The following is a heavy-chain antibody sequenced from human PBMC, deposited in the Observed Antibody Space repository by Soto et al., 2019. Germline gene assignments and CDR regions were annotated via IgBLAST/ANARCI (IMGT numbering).Heavy chain of an antibody. CDR1: GGSVSSDTHY. D-gene: IGHD2-2*02. V-gene: IGHV4-61*01. J-gene: IGHJ4*01. CDR2: IYSSGST. Sequence: SETLSLTCTVSGGSVSSDTHYWSWIRQPPGKRLEWIGVIYSSGSTNYNPSLKSRVTMSVDTSKNQFSLKLRSVIVADTAVYHCARFVSSCSGTTCYTRADVWGQGTQVTVSS. CDR3: ARFVSSCSGTTCYTRADV.